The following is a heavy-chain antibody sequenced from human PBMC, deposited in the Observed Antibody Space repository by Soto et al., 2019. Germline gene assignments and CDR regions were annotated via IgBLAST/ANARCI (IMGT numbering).Heavy chain of an antibody. CDR2: ISAYNGNT. CDR1: GYTFTSYG. V-gene: IGHV1-18*01. D-gene: IGHD3-3*01. CDR3: ARNWNFCCCYYRIGNWFYS. J-gene: IGHJ5*01. Sequence: GASVKVSCKASGYTFTSYGISWVRQAPGQGLEWMGWISAYNGNTNYAQKLQGRVTMTTDTSTSTAYMELRSLRSDDTAVYYCARNWNFCCCYYRIGNWFYSWGQGSLVTVSA.